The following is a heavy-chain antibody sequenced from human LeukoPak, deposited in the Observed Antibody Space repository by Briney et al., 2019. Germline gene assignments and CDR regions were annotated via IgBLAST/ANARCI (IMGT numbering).Heavy chain of an antibody. CDR2: INPSGGST. CDR3: ARVLWVAAAGTGSDY. D-gene: IGHD6-13*01. J-gene: IGHJ4*02. V-gene: IGHV1-46*01. Sequence: EASVKVSCKASGYTFTSYYMHWVRQAPGQGLEWMGIINPSGGSTSYAQKFQGRVTMTRDTSTSTVYMELSSLRPEDTAVYYCARVLWVAAAGTGSDYWGQGTLVTVSS. CDR1: GYTFTSYY.